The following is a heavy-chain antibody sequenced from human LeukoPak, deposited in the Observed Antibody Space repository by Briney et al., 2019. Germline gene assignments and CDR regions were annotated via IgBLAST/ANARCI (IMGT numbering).Heavy chain of an antibody. D-gene: IGHD3-9*01. J-gene: IGHJ4*02. CDR2: IYYSGST. Sequence: SETLSLTCTVSGGSISSSSYYWGWIRQPPGKGLEWIGSIYYSGSTYYNPSLKSRVTISVDTSKNQFSLKLSSVPAADTAVYYCAIDFDWLSSFDYWGQGTLVTVSS. V-gene: IGHV4-39*02. CDR1: GGSISSSSYY. CDR3: AIDFDWLSSFDY.